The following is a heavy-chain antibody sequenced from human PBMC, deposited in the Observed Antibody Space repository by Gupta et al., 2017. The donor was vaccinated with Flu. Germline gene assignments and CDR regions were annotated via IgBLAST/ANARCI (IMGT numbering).Heavy chain of an antibody. CDR3: ARLASIEGYWFDP. CDR2: INPKSGGT. CDR1: GYTFTDYD. Sequence: SGYTFTDYDMHWVRQAPGQGLEWMGWINPKSGGTNFAQKFQGRVTMTRDTSISTAYMELSRLRSDDTAVYYCARLASIEGYWFDPWGQGTLVTVSS. V-gene: IGHV1-2*02. J-gene: IGHJ5*02.